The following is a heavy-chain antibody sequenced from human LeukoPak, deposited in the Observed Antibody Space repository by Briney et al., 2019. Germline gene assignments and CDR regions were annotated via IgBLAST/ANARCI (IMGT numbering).Heavy chain of an antibody. CDR1: GGTVSRYP. Sequence: SVKVSCKASGGTVSRYPISWVRQAPGQGLEWMGGIIPIFGTANYAQKFQGRVTITADESTSTAYMELTRLRSDDTAVYYCARGAGDYASYFDYWGQGTLVTVSS. V-gene: IGHV1-69*01. CDR3: ARGAGDYASYFDY. D-gene: IGHD4-17*01. J-gene: IGHJ4*02. CDR2: IIPIFGTA.